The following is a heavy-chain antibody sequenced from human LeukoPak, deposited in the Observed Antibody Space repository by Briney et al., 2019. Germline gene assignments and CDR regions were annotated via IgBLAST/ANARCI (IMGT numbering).Heavy chain of an antibody. Sequence: PGESLRLSCATSGFTFSSYAMDWVRQAPGKGLEWVSSISSGGNYKSYGDSVWGRFTISRDDAKNSLYLEMNSLRAEDTAVYYCARDTRQTSVTSFDSWGQGTLVIVS. CDR1: GFTFSSYA. D-gene: IGHD4-17*01. V-gene: IGHV3-21*06. CDR2: ISSGGNYK. J-gene: IGHJ4*02. CDR3: ARDTRQTSVTSFDS.